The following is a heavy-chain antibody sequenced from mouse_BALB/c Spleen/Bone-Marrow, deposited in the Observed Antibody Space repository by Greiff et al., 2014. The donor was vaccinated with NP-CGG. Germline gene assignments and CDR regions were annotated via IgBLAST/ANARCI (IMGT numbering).Heavy chain of an antibody. J-gene: IGHJ2*01. Sequence: DVQLVESGGGLVQPGGSRKLSCAASGFTFSSFGMHWVRQAPGKGLEWVAYISSGSSTIYYADTVKGRFTISRDNPKNTLFLQMTSLRSEDTAMYYCASSPYGYFDYWGQGTTLTVSS. CDR3: ASSPYGYFDY. CDR2: ISSGSSTI. D-gene: IGHD1-1*01. V-gene: IGHV5-17*02. CDR1: GFTFSSFG.